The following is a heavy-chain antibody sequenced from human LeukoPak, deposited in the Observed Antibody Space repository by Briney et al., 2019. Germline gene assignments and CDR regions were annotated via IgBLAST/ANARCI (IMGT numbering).Heavy chain of an antibody. CDR1: GLTFSSYD. V-gene: IGHV3-48*03. CDR3: ARDRVGDTTPDC. CDR2: YSSYCSII. D-gene: IGHD1-26*01. J-gene: IGHJ4*02. Sequence: PGGPLTLSCAVSGLTFSSYDKNWVRHAPGRGVGGFSYYSSYCSIIYYAHFEKGSFTISRENAKNTLYPQKHSLRAEDTAVYYCARDRVGDTTPDCWGRGAVVPVS.